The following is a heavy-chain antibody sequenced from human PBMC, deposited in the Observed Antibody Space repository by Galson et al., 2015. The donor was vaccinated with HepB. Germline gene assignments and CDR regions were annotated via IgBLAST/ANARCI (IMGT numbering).Heavy chain of an antibody. Sequence: SLRLSCAASGFTVSSNYVSWVRQAPGKGLEWVSHIYSGGSAYYADSVKGRFTISRDNSKNTLYLQMDSLRAEDTAVYYCARPSRLYYHYGMDVWGQGTTVTVSS. CDR1: GFTVSSNY. CDR2: IYSGGSA. CDR3: ARPSRLYYHYGMDV. J-gene: IGHJ6*02. V-gene: IGHV3-53*01.